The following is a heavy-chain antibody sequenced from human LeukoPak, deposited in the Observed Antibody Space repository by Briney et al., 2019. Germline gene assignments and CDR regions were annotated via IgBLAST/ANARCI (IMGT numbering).Heavy chain of an antibody. Sequence: ASVKVSCKTSGYTFTTYDINWVRQATGQGLEWMGWMNLNSGYTGYAQKFQGRVTITRDTSISTAYMELSSLRAEDTAVYYCARAITMVRDGVDYWGQGTLVTVSS. V-gene: IGHV1-8*03. CDR1: GYTFTTYD. D-gene: IGHD3-10*01. CDR3: ARAITMVRDGVDY. J-gene: IGHJ4*02. CDR2: MNLNSGYT.